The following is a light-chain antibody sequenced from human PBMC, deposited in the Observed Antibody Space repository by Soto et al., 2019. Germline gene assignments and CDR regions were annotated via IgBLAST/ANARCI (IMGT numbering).Light chain of an antibody. CDR2: DAS. Sequence: DIQMTQSPSTLSASVGDRVTITCRASQSISSWLAWYQQKPGKAPKLLIYDASSLESGVPSRFSGSGSGTEFTLTISSLQPDDFATYYCQHLYSFPLSFGGGTRVEIK. J-gene: IGKJ4*01. CDR3: QHLYSFPLS. CDR1: QSISSW. V-gene: IGKV1-5*01.